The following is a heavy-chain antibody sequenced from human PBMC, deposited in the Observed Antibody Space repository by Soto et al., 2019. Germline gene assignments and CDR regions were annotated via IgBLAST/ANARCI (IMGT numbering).Heavy chain of an antibody. Sequence: EVQLLESGGGLVQPGGSLRLSCATSGFTFINYAMAWVRQAPGKGLEWVSIISGEGSSTHYADFVKGRFIISRDSSTNTLYLKMCSLRAEDTAVYYCAKARLYNSPFDNWGQGTVVSVSS. D-gene: IGHD3-16*01. CDR2: ISGEGSST. CDR3: AKARLYNSPFDN. V-gene: IGHV3-23*01. J-gene: IGHJ4*02. CDR1: GFTFINYA.